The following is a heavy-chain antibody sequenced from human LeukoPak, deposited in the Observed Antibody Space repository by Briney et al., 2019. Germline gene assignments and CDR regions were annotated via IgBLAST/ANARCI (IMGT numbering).Heavy chain of an antibody. CDR1: GGSISSYY. D-gene: IGHD3-3*01. V-gene: IGHV4-4*07. Sequence: SETLSLTCTVSGGSISSYYWSWIRQPAGKGLEWIGRIYASGSTNYNPSLKSRVTMSVDTSKNQFSLKLSSVTAADTAVYYCARGRNYDFWSGYFPPPGNYYYSIDVWGKGTTVTVSS. CDR3: ARGRNYDFWSGYFPPPGNYYYSIDV. J-gene: IGHJ6*03. CDR2: IYASGST.